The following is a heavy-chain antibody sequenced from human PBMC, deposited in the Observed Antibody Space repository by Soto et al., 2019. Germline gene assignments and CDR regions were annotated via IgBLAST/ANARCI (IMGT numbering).Heavy chain of an antibody. V-gene: IGHV1-18*01. Sequence: QVQLVQSGAEVKKPGASVKVSCKASAYTFTSYGIGWVRQAPGQGLEWMGWISAYNGNTNYAQKLQGRVTMTTATPTRTAYMEPRSLRADDTALYYCARVRGSYALDYWGQGSLVTVSS. CDR2: ISAYNGNT. D-gene: IGHD1-26*01. CDR3: ARVRGSYALDY. J-gene: IGHJ4*02. CDR1: AYTFTSYG.